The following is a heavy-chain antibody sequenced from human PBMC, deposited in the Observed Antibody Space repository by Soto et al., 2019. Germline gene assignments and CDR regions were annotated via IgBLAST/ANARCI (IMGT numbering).Heavy chain of an antibody. D-gene: IGHD1-26*01. V-gene: IGHV4-59*01. J-gene: IGHJ4*02. CDR3: ARRELLGPVDY. CDR1: GGSISSYY. Sequence: SETLSLTCTVSGGSISSYYWSWIRQPPGKGLEWIGYIYYSGSTNYNPSLKSRVTISVDTSKNQFSLKLSSVTAADTAVYYCARRELLGPVDYWGQGTLVTVSS. CDR2: IYYSGST.